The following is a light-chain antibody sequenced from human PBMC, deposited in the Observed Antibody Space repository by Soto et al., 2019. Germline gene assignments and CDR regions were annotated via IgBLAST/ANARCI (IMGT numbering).Light chain of an antibody. J-gene: IGKJ2*01. CDR3: QLYGSSPPYT. Sequence: EVVLTQSPGTLSLSPGERATLSCRASQSVSKNYFAWYQQKPGQAPRLLIFGSSDRATGIPDRFSGSGSGTDFTLTISRLEPEDFAVYYCQLYGSSPPYTFGQGTKLE. CDR2: GSS. V-gene: IGKV3-20*01. CDR1: QSVSKNY.